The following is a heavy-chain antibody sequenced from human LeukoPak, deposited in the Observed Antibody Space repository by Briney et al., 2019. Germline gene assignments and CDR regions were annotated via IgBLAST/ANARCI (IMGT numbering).Heavy chain of an antibody. Sequence: SETLSLTCTVSGGSISSSNYYWGWIRQPPGKGLEWIGSIYYSGSTNFDPSLKSRVTISVDTSKNQYSLKLSSVTAADTAVYYCARAQGDYYDSSGYYDYWGQGTLVTVSS. V-gene: IGHV4-39*07. D-gene: IGHD3-22*01. CDR3: ARAQGDYYDSSGYYDY. CDR2: IYYSGST. CDR1: GGSISSSNYY. J-gene: IGHJ4*02.